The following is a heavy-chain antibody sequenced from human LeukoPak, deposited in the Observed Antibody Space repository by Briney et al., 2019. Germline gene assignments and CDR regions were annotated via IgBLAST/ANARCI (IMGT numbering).Heavy chain of an antibody. Sequence: ASVKVSCKASGYTFTGYYIHWVRQAPGQRLEWMGRINPNSGDRNYAQKFQGRVTMTRDTSISAAYMELSSLRSDDTAVYYCARGAAVGQTRDYWGQGTLVTVSS. CDR3: ARGAAVGQTRDY. CDR1: GYTFTGYY. CDR2: INPNSGDR. D-gene: IGHD6-13*01. J-gene: IGHJ4*02. V-gene: IGHV1-2*06.